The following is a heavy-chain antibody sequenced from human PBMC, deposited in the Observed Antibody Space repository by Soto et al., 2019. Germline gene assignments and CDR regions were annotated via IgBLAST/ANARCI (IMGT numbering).Heavy chain of an antibody. CDR1: GGSVSSGSYY. J-gene: IGHJ4*02. CDR2: IYYSGST. CDR3: AMVGATRHPYDY. V-gene: IGHV4-61*01. Sequence: SETLSLTCTVSGGSVSSGSYYWSWIRQHPGKGLEWIGYIYYSGSTNYNPSLKSRVTISVDTSKNQFSLKLSSVTAADTAVYYCAMVGATRHPYDYWGQGTLVTVSS. D-gene: IGHD1-26*01.